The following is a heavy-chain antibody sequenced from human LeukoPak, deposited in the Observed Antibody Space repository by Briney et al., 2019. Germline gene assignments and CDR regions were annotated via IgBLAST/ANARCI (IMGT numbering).Heavy chain of an antibody. J-gene: IGHJ6*02. CDR3: AKEGYNSRYGMDV. V-gene: IGHV3-33*06. CDR1: GFTFSSYG. CDR2: ILSDGSKE. Sequence: GGSLRLSCAASGFTFSSYGMHWVRQAPGKGLEWVAVILSDGSKEFYTDSVKGRFTISRDNSKNTLYLQMNSLRAEDTAVYYCAKEGYNSRYGMDVWGQGTTVTVSS. D-gene: IGHD1-14*01.